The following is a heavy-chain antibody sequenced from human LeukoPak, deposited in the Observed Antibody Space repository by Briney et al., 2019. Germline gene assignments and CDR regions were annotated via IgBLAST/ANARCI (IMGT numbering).Heavy chain of an antibody. CDR3: ARDASAYY. CDR1: GFTFSSYA. V-gene: IGHV3-7*01. D-gene: IGHD3-3*01. J-gene: IGHJ4*02. Sequence: GGSLRLSCAASGFTFSSYAMSWVRQAPGKGLEWVATIKPDGSEKYYVDSVKGRFTISRDNAKRSLYLQMDSLRAEDTAVYYCARDASAYYWGQGTLVTVSS. CDR2: IKPDGSEK.